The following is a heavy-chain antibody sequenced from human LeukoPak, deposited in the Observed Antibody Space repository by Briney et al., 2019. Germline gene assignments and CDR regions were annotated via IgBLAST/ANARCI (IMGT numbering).Heavy chain of an antibody. Sequence: PSETLSLTCTVSGDSLGSGMYYWGWIRQPPGKGLQWIGYIHYSGSTNYNPSLKSRVTISVDTSKNQFSLKLSSVTAADTAVYYCARHDYGATRDYWGQGTLVTVSS. V-gene: IGHV4-61*01. CDR1: GDSLGSGMYY. J-gene: IGHJ4*02. CDR3: ARHDYGATRDY. CDR2: IHYSGST. D-gene: IGHD4-17*01.